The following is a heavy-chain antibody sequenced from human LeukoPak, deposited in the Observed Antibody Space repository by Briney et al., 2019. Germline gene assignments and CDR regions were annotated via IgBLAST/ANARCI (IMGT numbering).Heavy chain of an antibody. V-gene: IGHV4-34*01. CDR3: ARRTFPFWSGLNWFDP. CDR1: GGSFSGYY. Sequence: SETLSLTCSVYGGSFSGYYWSWIRQPPGKGLEWIGEINQSGSTNYNPSLKSRVTISVDTSKNQFSLKLSSVTAADTAVYYCARRTFPFWSGLNWFDPWGQGTLVTVSS. D-gene: IGHD3-3*01. J-gene: IGHJ5*02. CDR2: INQSGST.